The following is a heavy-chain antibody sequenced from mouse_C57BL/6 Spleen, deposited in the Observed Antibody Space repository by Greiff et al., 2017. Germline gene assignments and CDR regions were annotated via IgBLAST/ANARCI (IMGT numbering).Heavy chain of an antibody. CDR2: INPNNGGT. Sequence: EVQLQQSGPELVKPGASVKISCKASGYTFTDYYMNWVKQSHGKSLEWIGDINPNNGGTSYNQKFKGKATLTVDKSSSTAYMELRSLTSEDSAVYYCANSNYGAMDYWGQGTSVTGSS. D-gene: IGHD2-5*01. CDR3: ANSNYGAMDY. V-gene: IGHV1-26*01. CDR1: GYTFTDYY. J-gene: IGHJ4*01.